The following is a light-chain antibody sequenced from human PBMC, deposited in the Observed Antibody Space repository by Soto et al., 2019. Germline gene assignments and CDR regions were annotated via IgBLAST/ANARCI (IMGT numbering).Light chain of an antibody. CDR3: QPYVNSPPWT. J-gene: IGKJ1*01. V-gene: IGKV3-20*01. Sequence: EILLTQSPGTLSLSPGERATLSCRASQSVSSRSLAWYQQKPGQAPRLLLSGASSRASGIPDRFSGGGSETDFTLSISRLEPEDFAVDYCQPYVNSPPWTVGQGTRVEIK. CDR2: GAS. CDR1: QSVSSRS.